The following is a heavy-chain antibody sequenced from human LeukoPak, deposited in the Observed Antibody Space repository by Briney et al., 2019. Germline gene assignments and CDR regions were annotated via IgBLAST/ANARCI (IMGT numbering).Heavy chain of an antibody. CDR1: GFIFSDYS. J-gene: IGHJ4*02. D-gene: IGHD7-27*01. CDR3: ARDNNWGFDY. Sequence: GGSLRLSCAASGFIFSDYSMNWVRQAPGKGLEWISNIRGSRSGLGSGMYYAASVRGRFTISRDDAKNSLYLQMSSLRAEDTAFYYCARDNNWGFDYWGQGALVTVSS. V-gene: IGHV3-48*04. CDR2: IRGSRSGLGSGM.